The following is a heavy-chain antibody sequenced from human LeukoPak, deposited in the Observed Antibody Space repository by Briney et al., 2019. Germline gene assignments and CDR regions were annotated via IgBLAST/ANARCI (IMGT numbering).Heavy chain of an antibody. CDR3: ARKTDSSGSGDY. Sequence: QTGGSLRLSCAASEFTVSSNFMSWVRQAPGKGLECVSVIYSRGGTYYADSVQGRFTISRDASKNTLFLQMNSLRADDTAVYYCARKTDSSGSGDYWGQGTLVTVSS. CDR2: IYSRGGT. CDR1: EFTVSSNF. J-gene: IGHJ4*02. V-gene: IGHV3-53*01. D-gene: IGHD3-22*01.